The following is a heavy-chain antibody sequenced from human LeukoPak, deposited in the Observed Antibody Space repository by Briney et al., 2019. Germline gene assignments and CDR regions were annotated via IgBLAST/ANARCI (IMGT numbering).Heavy chain of an antibody. J-gene: IGHJ4*02. CDR3: ARASSSWYETPTDY. Sequence: GGSLRLFCAASGFTFSSYGMHWVRQAPGKGLEWVAFIRYDGSNKYYADSVKGRFTISRDNARNSLYLQMNSLRAEDTAVYYCARASSSWYETPTDYWGQGTLVTVSS. V-gene: IGHV3-30*02. D-gene: IGHD6-13*01. CDR1: GFTFSSYG. CDR2: IRYDGSNK.